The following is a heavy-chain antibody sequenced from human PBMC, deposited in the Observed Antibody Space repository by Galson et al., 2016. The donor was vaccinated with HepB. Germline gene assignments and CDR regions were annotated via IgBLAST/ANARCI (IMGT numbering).Heavy chain of an antibody. CDR3: ARVRGRRGPAALDY. J-gene: IGHJ4*02. CDR1: GFTFDDYG. V-gene: IGHV3-9*01. Sequence: SLRLSCAASGFTFDDYGMHWVRQAPGRGLEWVGGINWNSYSTAYADSVRGRFTISRDNSKNTLYLQMNSLRAEDTAVYYCARVRGRRGPAALDYWGQGTRVTVSS. D-gene: IGHD2-2*01. CDR2: INWNSYST.